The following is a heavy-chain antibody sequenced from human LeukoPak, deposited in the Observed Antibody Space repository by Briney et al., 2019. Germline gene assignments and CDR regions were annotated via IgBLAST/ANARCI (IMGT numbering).Heavy chain of an antibody. Sequence: GESLKISCKGSGYSFTSYWIGWVRQMPGKGLEWMGIIYPGDSDTRYSPSFQAQVTISADKSISTAYLQWSSLKASDTAMYYCARLGGADIVVVPAASPYYFDYWGQGTLVTVSS. J-gene: IGHJ4*02. V-gene: IGHV5-51*01. CDR1: GYSFTSYW. D-gene: IGHD2-2*01. CDR3: ARLGGADIVVVPAASPYYFDY. CDR2: IYPGDSDT.